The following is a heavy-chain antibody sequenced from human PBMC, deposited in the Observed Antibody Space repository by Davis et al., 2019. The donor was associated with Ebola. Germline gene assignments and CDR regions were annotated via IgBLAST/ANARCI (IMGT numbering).Heavy chain of an antibody. CDR1: GGTFSSYA. J-gene: IGHJ4*02. V-gene: IGHV1-69*13. D-gene: IGHD3-3*01. Sequence: SVKVSCKASGGTFSSYAISWVRQAPGQGLEWMGGIIPIFGTANYAQKFQGRVTITADESTSTAYMELSSLRSEDTAVYYCARVGYYDFWSGEFDYWGQGTLVTVSS. CDR3: ARVGYYDFWSGEFDY. CDR2: IIPIFGTA.